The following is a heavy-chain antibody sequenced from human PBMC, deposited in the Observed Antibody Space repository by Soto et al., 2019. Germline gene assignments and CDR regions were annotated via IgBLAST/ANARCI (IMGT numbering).Heavy chain of an antibody. V-gene: IGHV1-2*02. Sequence: QVQLVQSGAEVKRPGASVKVSCKASGYTFTGHYVHWVRQAPGQGLEWMGWITLNSGYTNYAQKFQGRVTMTRDTSISTAYMELSGLRSDDTAVYYCANDNGQLLIFEYWGQGTLVTVSS. CDR3: ANDNGQLLIFEY. CDR1: GYTFTGHY. D-gene: IGHD3-16*01. CDR2: ITLNSGYT. J-gene: IGHJ4*02.